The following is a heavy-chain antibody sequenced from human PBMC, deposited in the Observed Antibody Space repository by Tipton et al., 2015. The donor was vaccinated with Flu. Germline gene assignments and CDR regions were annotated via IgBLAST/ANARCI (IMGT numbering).Heavy chain of an antibody. CDR2: IVRSGTTT. CDR1: GITFSSYA. V-gene: IGHV3-23*01. Sequence: SLRLSCTASGITFSSYAMSWVRQAPGKGLEWVSSIVRSGTTTYYADSVKGRFSISRDNSKSTLYLQMNNLRVEDTATYYCAKELFRASYGTRGGGYWGQGTLVTVSS. D-gene: IGHD2-21*01. J-gene: IGHJ4*02. CDR3: AKELFRASYGTRGGGY.